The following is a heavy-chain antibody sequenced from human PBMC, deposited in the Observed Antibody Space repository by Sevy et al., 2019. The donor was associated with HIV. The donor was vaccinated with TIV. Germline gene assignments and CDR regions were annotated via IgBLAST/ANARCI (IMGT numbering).Heavy chain of an antibody. CDR2: ISFDGNYT. Sequence: GGSLRLSCAASGFTFRTYSMYWVRQAPVKGLEWVALISFDGNYTKYADSVKGRFTISRDNSNNRLDLQMSSLRFEDTAVYYCARDPNQDAFDIWGQGTVVTVSS. CDR3: ARDPNQDAFDI. CDR1: GFTFRTYS. V-gene: IGHV3-30-3*01. J-gene: IGHJ3*02. D-gene: IGHD2-2*01.